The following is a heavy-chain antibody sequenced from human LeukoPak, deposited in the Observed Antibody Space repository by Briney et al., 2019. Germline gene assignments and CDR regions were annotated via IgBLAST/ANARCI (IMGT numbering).Heavy chain of an antibody. V-gene: IGHV3-7*01. CDR2: LKSDGSEE. CDR1: GFTFSTYW. J-gene: IGHJ4*02. CDR3: ARDYRSSSGRSVDY. D-gene: IGHD6-6*01. Sequence: GGSLRLSCAASGFTFSTYWMTWVRQAPGKGLEWVANLKSDGSEEYYVDSVKGRFTISRDNAKSSLYLQMNGLGFEDTAVYYCARDYRSSSGRSVDYWGQGTLVTVSS.